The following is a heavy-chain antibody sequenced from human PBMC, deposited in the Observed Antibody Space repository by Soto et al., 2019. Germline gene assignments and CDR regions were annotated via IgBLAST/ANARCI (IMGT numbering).Heavy chain of an antibody. CDR2: ISAYNGNT. CDR1: GYAFTSYY. CDR3: ARGSGSTTSPYYYGMDV. D-gene: IGHD1-26*01. V-gene: IGHV1-18*01. J-gene: IGHJ6*02. Sequence: GASVKVSCKASGYAFTSYYINWVRQAPGQGLEWMGWISAYNGNTNYAQKLQGRVTMTTDTSTSTAYMELRSLRSGDTAVYYCARGSGSTTSPYYYGMDVWGQGTTVTVSS.